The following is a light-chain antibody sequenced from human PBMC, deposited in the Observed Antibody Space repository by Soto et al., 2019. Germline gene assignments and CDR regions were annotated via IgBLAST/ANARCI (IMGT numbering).Light chain of an antibody. CDR1: SSDVGGYNY. V-gene: IGLV2-14*03. CDR3: SSYTSTSIYVV. Sequence: QSVLTQPASVSGSPGQSITISCTGTSSDVGGYNYVSWYQQHPGKAPKLMIYDVINRPSGVSNRFSGSKSGNSASLTISGLQAEDEADYYCSSYTSTSIYVVFGGGTKLTVL. J-gene: IGLJ2*01. CDR2: DVI.